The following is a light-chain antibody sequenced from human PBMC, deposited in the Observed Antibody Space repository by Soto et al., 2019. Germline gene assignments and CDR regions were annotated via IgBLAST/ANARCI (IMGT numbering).Light chain of an antibody. CDR2: DAS. J-gene: IGKJ1*01. CDR3: QQYNTYSLT. Sequence: DIQITQSPSSLSASVGDRVTITCRASQSISSWLAWYQQVPGKAPKLLIYDASSLHSGVPSRFSGSGSGTEFTLTISSLQPDDFATYYCQQYNTYSLTFGQGTKVDIK. CDR1: QSISSW. V-gene: IGKV1-5*01.